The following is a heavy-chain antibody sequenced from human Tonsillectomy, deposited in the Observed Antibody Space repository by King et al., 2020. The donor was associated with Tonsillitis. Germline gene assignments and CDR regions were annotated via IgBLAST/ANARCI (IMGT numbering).Heavy chain of an antibody. V-gene: IGHV4-39*01. D-gene: IGHD6-19*01. J-gene: IGHJ4*02. CDR1: GGSITSDSYY. Sequence: QLQESGPGLVKPSETLSLTCSVSGGSITSDSYYWGWIRQPPGKGLECIGILCHIGETFFNPSLKSRVTISVDTSKKFSLKLSSVTAADTAVYYCARLAEAVAGKSHSYFDFWGQGILVPVSS. CDR3: ARLAEAVAGKSHSYFDF. CDR2: LCHIGET.